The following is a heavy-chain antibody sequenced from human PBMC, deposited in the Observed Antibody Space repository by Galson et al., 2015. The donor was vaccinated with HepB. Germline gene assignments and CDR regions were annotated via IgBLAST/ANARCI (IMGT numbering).Heavy chain of an antibody. D-gene: IGHD4-17*01. V-gene: IGHV5-10-1*01. J-gene: IGHJ5*02. CDR2: IDPSDSYT. CDR1: GYSFTNYW. Sequence: QSGAEVKKPGESLRISCEGSGYSFTNYWISWVRQMPGKGLEWMGRIDPSDSYTKYSPSFQGHVTISADESISTAYLQWSSLKASDTAMYYCARERTVTPWWLGPWGQGTLVTVST. CDR3: ARERTVTPWWLGP.